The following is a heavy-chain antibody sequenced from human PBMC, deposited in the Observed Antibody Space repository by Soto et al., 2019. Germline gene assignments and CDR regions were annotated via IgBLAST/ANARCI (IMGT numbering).Heavy chain of an antibody. Sequence: SETLSLTCAVYGGSFSGYYWSWIRQPPGKGLEWIGEINHSGSTNYNPSLKSRVTISVDTSKNQFSLKLSSVTAADTAVYYCARGLKESACYYYYYGMDVCGQGTTVTVS. CDR3: ARGLKESACYYYYYGMDV. D-gene: IGHD2-2*01. J-gene: IGHJ6*02. V-gene: IGHV4-34*01. CDR2: INHSGST. CDR1: GGSFSGYY.